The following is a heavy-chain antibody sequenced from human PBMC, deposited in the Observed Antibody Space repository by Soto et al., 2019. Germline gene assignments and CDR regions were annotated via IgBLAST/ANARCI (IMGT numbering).Heavy chain of an antibody. D-gene: IGHD3-9*01. Sequence: PGGSLRLSCAASGFTFDDYGMSWVRQAPGKGLEWVSGINWNGGSTGYADSVKGRFTISRDNAKNSLFLQMNSLRAEDTALYHCVRTYYDILTGYYLDYWGQRTLVTVSS. CDR2: INWNGGST. CDR1: GFTFDDYG. CDR3: VRTYYDILTGYYLDY. V-gene: IGHV3-20*01. J-gene: IGHJ4*02.